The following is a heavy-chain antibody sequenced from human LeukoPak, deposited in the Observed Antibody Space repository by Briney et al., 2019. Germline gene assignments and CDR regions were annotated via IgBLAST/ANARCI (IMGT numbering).Heavy chain of an antibody. Sequence: ASVKVSCKASGYTFTSYDINWVRQATGQGLEWMGWMNPNSGNTGYAQKFQGRVTMTRNTSISTAYMELSSLRSEDPAVYYCARAGGYCSSTSCYWQDDYYYYYYMDVWGKGTTVTVSS. D-gene: IGHD2-2*03. CDR2: MNPNSGNT. CDR1: GYTFTSYD. CDR3: ARAGGYCSSTSCYWQDDYYYYYYMDV. V-gene: IGHV1-8*01. J-gene: IGHJ6*03.